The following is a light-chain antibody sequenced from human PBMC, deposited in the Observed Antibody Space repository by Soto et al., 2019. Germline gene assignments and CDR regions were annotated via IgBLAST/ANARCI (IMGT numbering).Light chain of an antibody. CDR3: SSYAGSNWYV. V-gene: IGLV2-8*01. CDR1: NSDVGGYNY. J-gene: IGLJ1*01. Sequence: SALTQPASASGAPGQSVTISCTGTNSDVGGYNYVSWYQQYPGKAPKLIIYEVNERPSGVPDRFSGSKSGNTASLTVSGLQTADEADYYCSSYAGSNWYVFRTGTKVTV. CDR2: EVN.